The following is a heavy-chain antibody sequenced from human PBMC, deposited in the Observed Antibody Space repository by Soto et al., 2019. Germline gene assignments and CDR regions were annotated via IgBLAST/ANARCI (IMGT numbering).Heavy chain of an antibody. CDR1: GGTFSSYA. CDR2: IIPIFGTA. Sequence: QVQLVQSGAEVKKPGSSVKISCKASGGTFSSYAISWVRQAPGQVLEWMGGIIPIFGTANYAQKFQGRVTITADESTRTAYMELSSLRSDDTAVYYCARKYQPPLYYYYGMDVGGQGTTVTVSS. CDR3: ARKYQPPLYYYYGMDV. D-gene: IGHD2-2*01. V-gene: IGHV1-69*12. J-gene: IGHJ6*02.